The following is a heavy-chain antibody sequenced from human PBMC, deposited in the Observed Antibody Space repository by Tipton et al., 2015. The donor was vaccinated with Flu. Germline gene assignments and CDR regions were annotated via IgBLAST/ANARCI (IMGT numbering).Heavy chain of an antibody. V-gene: IGHV4-34*01. J-gene: IGHJ4*02. CDR3: ARGSGEINIYLDS. CDR1: GGSFSGHY. D-gene: IGHD6-19*01. CDR2: INQSGST. Sequence: TLSLTCAVYGGSFSGHYCSWTRRPPGKGLEWIGEINQSGSTNSNPSLKSRAAISVDTSKNQFSLKLSSLTAADTAVYYCARGSGEINIYLDSWGQGTVVTVSS.